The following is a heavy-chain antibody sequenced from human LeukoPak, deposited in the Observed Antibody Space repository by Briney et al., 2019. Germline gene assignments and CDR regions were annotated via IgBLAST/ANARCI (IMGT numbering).Heavy chain of an antibody. CDR2: IYYSGST. D-gene: IGHD3-10*01. Sequence: PSETLSLTCTVSGGSVSSGSYYWSWIRQPPGKGLEWIGYIYYSGSTNYNPSLKSRATISVDTSKNQFSLKLSSVTAADTAVYYCARDSYYGSGSYYGYYYGMDVWGQGTTVTVSS. CDR3: ARDSYYGSGSYYGYYYGMDV. J-gene: IGHJ6*02. V-gene: IGHV4-61*01. CDR1: GGSVSSGSYY.